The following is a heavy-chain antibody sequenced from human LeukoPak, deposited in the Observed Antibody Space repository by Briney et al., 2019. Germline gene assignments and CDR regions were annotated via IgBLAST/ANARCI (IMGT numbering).Heavy chain of an antibody. CDR1: GFTFGSYS. V-gene: IGHV3-48*01. D-gene: IGHD3-10*01. CDR3: TTSGRFGELSTYYYYMDV. J-gene: IGHJ6*03. Sequence: GGSLRLSCAASGFTFGSYSMNWVRQAPGKGLEWLSYINIGSNSINYADSVKGRFIISRDNAKNSLYLQMNSLRAEDAAVYYCTTSGRFGELSTYYYYMDVWGKGTTVTISS. CDR2: INIGSNSI.